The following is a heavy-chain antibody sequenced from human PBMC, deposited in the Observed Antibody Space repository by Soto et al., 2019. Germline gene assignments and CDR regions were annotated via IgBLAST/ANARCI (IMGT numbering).Heavy chain of an antibody. Sequence: SVKVSCKASGGTFSSYAISWVRQAPGQGLEWMGGIIPIFGTANYAQKFQGRVTITADESTSTACMELSSLRSEDTAVYYCARGSPITIFGVVTAYNWFDPWGQGTLVTVSS. CDR1: GGTFSSYA. J-gene: IGHJ5*02. CDR3: ARGSPITIFGVVTAYNWFDP. D-gene: IGHD3-3*01. CDR2: IIPIFGTA. V-gene: IGHV1-69*13.